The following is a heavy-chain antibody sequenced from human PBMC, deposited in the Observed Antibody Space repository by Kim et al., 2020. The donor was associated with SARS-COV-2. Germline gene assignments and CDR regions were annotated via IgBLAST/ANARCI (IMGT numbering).Heavy chain of an antibody. V-gene: IGHV4-59*13. CDR1: GGSISSYY. CDR3: AREQIDGYNFGAYWFDP. Sequence: SETLSLTCTVSGGSISSYYWSWIRQPPGKGLEWIGYIYYSGSTNYNPSLKSRVTISVDTSKNQFSLKLSSVTAADKAVYYCAREQIDGYNFGAYWFDPWGQGTLVTVSS. CDR2: IYYSGST. D-gene: IGHD5-12*01. J-gene: IGHJ5*02.